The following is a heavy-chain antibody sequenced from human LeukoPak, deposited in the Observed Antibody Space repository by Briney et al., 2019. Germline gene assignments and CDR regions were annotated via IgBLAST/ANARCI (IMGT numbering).Heavy chain of an antibody. CDR3: VTSIGPYGSKNGFDV. Sequence: PSETLSLTCTVSGGSISNYYWTWMRQPPGKELEGSGNIYYTGNTNYNPSLKSRGSISVATSRTQFSLPLTSVTAADTPLYYCVTSIGPYGSKNGFDVWGPGTMVTVSS. J-gene: IGHJ3*01. D-gene: IGHD6-19*01. CDR1: GGSISNYY. CDR2: IYYTGNT. V-gene: IGHV4-59*08.